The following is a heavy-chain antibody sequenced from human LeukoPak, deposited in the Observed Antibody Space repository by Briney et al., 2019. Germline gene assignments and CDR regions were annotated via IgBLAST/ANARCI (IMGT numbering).Heavy chain of an antibody. Sequence: ASVKVSCKASGYTFTSYAMHWVRQAPGQRLEWMGWINTGNGNTKYSQKFQGRVTITRDTSASTAYMELSSLRSEDTAVYYCARDLGYYYFDYWGQGTLVTASS. CDR2: INTGNGNT. J-gene: IGHJ4*02. D-gene: IGHD3-22*01. CDR1: GYTFTSYA. V-gene: IGHV1-3*04. CDR3: ARDLGYYYFDY.